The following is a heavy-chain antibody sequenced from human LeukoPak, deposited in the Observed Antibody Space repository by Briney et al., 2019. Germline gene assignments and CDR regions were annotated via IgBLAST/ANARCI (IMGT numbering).Heavy chain of an antibody. CDR1: GFTFSNYS. V-gene: IGHV3-21*01. D-gene: IGHD3-22*01. CDR2: ITSSSSYI. CDR3: ARETDDSSGYSPNWFDR. J-gene: IGHJ5*02. Sequence: GGSLRLSCATSGFTFSNYSMNWVRQAPGKGLEWVSSITSSSSYIYYADSVKGRFTISRDNAKNSLYLQMNSLRAEDTAVYYCARETDDSSGYSPNWFDRWGQGTLVTVSS.